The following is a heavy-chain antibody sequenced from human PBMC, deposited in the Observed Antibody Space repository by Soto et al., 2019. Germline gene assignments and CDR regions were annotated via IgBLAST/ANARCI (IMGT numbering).Heavy chain of an antibody. CDR2: TYPGDSDT. Sequence: PGESLKISCKGSGYSFTSYWIGWVRQMPGKGLEWMGITYPGDSDTRYSPSFQGQVTISADKSISTAYLQWSSLKASDTAMYYCYSGSYYYYYGMDVWGQGTTVTVSS. CDR1: GYSFTSYW. CDR3: YSGSYYYYYGMDV. D-gene: IGHD1-26*01. J-gene: IGHJ6*02. V-gene: IGHV5-51*01.